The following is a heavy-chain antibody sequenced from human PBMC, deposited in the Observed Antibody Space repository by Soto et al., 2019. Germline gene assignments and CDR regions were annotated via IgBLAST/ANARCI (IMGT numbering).Heavy chain of an antibody. Sequence: QVQLQQWGAGLLKPSETLSLTCAVYGGSFSGYYWSWIRQPPGKGLEWIGEINHSGSTNYNPSLKSRVTISVDTSKNQFSLKLSSVTAADTAVYYCAGGFGELLSSFFDYWGQGTLVTVSS. CDR1: GGSFSGYY. CDR2: INHSGST. D-gene: IGHD3-10*01. CDR3: AGGFGELLSSFFDY. J-gene: IGHJ4*02. V-gene: IGHV4-34*01.